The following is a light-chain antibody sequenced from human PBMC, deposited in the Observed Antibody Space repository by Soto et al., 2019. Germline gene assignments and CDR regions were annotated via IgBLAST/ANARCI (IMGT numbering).Light chain of an antibody. J-gene: IGKJ1*01. Sequence: ELVMRQSPATLSVSPGERATLSCTASHSVSSSYLAWYQHKPGQAPRLLIYGASSRATGIPDRFSGSGPGTDFTLTISRLEPEDFAVYYCQQYGSSPWTFGQGTKVDIK. V-gene: IGKV3-20*01. CDR3: QQYGSSPWT. CDR1: HSVSSSY. CDR2: GAS.